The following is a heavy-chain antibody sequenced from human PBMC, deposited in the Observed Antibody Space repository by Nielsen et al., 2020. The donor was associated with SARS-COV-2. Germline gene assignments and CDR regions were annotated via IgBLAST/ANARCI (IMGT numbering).Heavy chain of an antibody. CDR1: GFTFSDHS. CDR3: ASGGTAMVWNNFDY. J-gene: IGHJ4*02. Sequence: GESLKISCAASGFTFSDHSLHWVRQTPGKGLEWVAVMSFDGINKWYADSVKGRFSISRDNSKSTLYLQMNSVTTEDVAVYYCASGGTAMVWNNFDYWGQGTLVTVSS. D-gene: IGHD5-18*01. CDR2: MSFDGINK. V-gene: IGHV3-30-3*01.